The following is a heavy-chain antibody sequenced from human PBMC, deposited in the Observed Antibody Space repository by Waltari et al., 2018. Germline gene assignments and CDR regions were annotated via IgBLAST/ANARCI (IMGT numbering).Heavy chain of an antibody. V-gene: IGHV1-69-2*01. CDR3: ATVPAYYDSSGYYNYFDY. CDR1: GYTFTDYY. J-gene: IGHJ4*02. Sequence: KASGYTFTDYYMHWVQQAPGKGLEWMGRVDPEDGETIYAEKFQGRVTITADTSTDTAYMEQSSLRSEDTAVYYCATVPAYYDSSGYYNYFDYWGQGTLVTVSS. CDR2: VDPEDGET. D-gene: IGHD3-22*01.